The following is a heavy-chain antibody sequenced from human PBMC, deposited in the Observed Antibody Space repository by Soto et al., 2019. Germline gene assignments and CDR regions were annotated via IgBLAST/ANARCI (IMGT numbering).Heavy chain of an antibody. V-gene: IGHV3-23*01. CDR3: AKRSSSSTFDY. CDR1: GFTFSSYA. CDR2: ISGSDDST. D-gene: IGHD6-6*01. Sequence: GGSLRLSCTASGFTFSSYAMSWVRQAPGKGLEWVSAISGSDDSTYYADSVKGRFTISRDNSKNTLYLQMNSLRAEDTAVYYCAKRSSSSTFDYSGQGTLVTVSS. J-gene: IGHJ4*02.